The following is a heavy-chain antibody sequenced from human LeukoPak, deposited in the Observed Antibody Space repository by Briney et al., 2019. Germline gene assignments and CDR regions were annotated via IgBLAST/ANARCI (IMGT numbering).Heavy chain of an antibody. V-gene: IGHV4-34*01. CDR2: INHSGST. Sequence: SETLSLTCAVYGGSFSGYYWSWIRQPPGKGPEWIGEINHSGSTNYNPSLKSRVTISIDMSKNQFSLKLSSGTAADTAMYYCAGDRDGIFDYWGQGTLVTVSS. CDR3: AGDRDGIFDY. CDR1: GGSFSGYY. D-gene: IGHD3-10*01. J-gene: IGHJ4*02.